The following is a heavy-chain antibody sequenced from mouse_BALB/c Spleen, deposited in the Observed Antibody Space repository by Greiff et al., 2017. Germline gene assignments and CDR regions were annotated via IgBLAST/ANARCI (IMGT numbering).Heavy chain of an antibody. Sequence: QVQLQQPGAELVKPGASVKLSCKASGYTFTSYYMYWVKQRPGQGLEWIGGINPSNGGTNFNEKFKSKATLTVDKSSSTAYMQLSSLTSEDSAVYYCTRSGYYGVGALDYWGQGTSVTVSS. V-gene: IGHV1S81*02. D-gene: IGHD2-3*01. J-gene: IGHJ4*01. CDR2: INPSNGGT. CDR1: GYTFTSYY. CDR3: TRSGYYGVGALDY.